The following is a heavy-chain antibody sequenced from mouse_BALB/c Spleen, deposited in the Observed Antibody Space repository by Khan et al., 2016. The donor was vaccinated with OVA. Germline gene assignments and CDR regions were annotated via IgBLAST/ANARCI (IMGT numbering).Heavy chain of an antibody. CDR2: IDPANGYT. V-gene: IGHV14-3*02. CDR1: GFNIKDTY. J-gene: IGHJ2*01. Sequence: VQLQQAGAELVKPGASVKLSCTSSGFNIKDTYMHWVKQRPEQGLERIGRIDPANGYTKYDPNFQGKATITADTSSNTAYLQLSSLTSEDTAVYYCARMARKWGQGTTLTVSS. CDR3: ARMARK.